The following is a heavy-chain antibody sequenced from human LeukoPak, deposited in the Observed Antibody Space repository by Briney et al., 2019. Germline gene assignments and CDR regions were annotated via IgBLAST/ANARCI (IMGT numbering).Heavy chain of an antibody. CDR2: IRYDGGNK. D-gene: IGHD3-22*01. CDR1: GFTFSSYG. CDR3: ARDSYDSSGYYYGFDN. V-gene: IGHV3-30*02. J-gene: IGHJ4*02. Sequence: PGGSLRLSCAASGFTFSSYGMHWVRQAPGKGLEWVAFIRYDGGNKYYADSVKGRFTISRDNAKNTLYLQMNSLRAEDTAVYYCARDSYDSSGYYYGFDNWGQGTLVAVSS.